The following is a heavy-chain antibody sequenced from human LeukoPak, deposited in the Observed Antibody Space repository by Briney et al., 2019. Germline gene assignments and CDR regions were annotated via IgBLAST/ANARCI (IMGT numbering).Heavy chain of an antibody. J-gene: IGHJ5*01. V-gene: IGHV3-23*01. Sequence: GGSLRLSCAASGFTFSTYSMHWVRQAPGKGLEWVSAITTSGATTYYADSVKGRFTISRDNSKNMLYLQMNSLRAEDTAVYYCAKDPGWFDSWGQGTLVTVSS. CDR1: GFTFSTYS. CDR2: ITTSGATT. CDR3: AKDPGWFDS.